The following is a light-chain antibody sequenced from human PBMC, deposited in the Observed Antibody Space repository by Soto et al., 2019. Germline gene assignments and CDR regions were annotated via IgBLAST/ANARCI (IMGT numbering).Light chain of an antibody. Sequence: EIVLTQSPGTLSLSPGERATLSCRASQTINSNYLVWFQQKPGQAPRLLIYDASKRVTGIPARFSGSGSGADFTLTISSLEPEDFAVYYCQQHSWAFGQGTKVDIK. J-gene: IGKJ1*01. CDR1: QTINSNY. V-gene: IGKV3D-20*02. CDR3: QQHSWA. CDR2: DAS.